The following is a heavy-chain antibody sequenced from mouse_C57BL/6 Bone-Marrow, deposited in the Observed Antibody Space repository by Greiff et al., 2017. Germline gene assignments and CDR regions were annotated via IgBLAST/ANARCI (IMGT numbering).Heavy chain of an antibody. CDR1: GFTFTDYY. J-gene: IGHJ2*01. V-gene: IGHV7-3*01. CDR2: IRNKANGYTT. D-gene: IGHD1-1*01. Sequence: VQVVESGGGLVQPGGSLSLSCAASGFTFTDYYMSWVRQPPGKALEWLGFIRNKANGYTTEYSASVKGRFTISRDNSQSILYLQMNALRAEDSATYYCARYGYYGSGYFDYWGQGTTLTVSS. CDR3: ARYGYYGSGYFDY.